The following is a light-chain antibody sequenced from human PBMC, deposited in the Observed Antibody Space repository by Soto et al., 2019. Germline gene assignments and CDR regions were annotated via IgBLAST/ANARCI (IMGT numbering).Light chain of an antibody. CDR1: QSVSSSY. CDR3: KKYGSSPCT. J-gene: IGKJ1*01. Sequence: EIVLTQSPGTLSLSPGERATLSCRASQSVSSSYLAWYQQKPGQAPRLLIYGASSRATGIPDRFSGSGSGTDFTLTISRLEPEDFAVYYCKKYGSSPCTFGQGTKVDI. CDR2: GAS. V-gene: IGKV3-20*01.